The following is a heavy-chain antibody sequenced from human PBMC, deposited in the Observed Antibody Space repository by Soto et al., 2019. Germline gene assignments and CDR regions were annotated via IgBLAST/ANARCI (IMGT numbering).Heavy chain of an antibody. CDR1: GYTLTELS. Sequence: ASVKVSCKVSGYTLTELSMHWVRQAPGKGLEWMGGFDPEDGETIYAQKFQGRVTMTEDTSTDTAYMELSSLRSEDAAVYYCATFRVVAATPDAFDIWGQGTMVTVSS. CDR2: FDPEDGET. J-gene: IGHJ3*02. CDR3: ATFRVVAATPDAFDI. V-gene: IGHV1-24*01. D-gene: IGHD2-15*01.